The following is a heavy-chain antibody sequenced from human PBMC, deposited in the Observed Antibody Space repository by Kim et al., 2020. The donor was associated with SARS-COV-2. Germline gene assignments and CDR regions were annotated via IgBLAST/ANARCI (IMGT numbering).Heavy chain of an antibody. Sequence: ASVKVSCKASGYTFSNYGISWVRQAPGQGLEWMGGISAYNDNTNYAQKLQGRVTMTTDTSTGTAYMELRSLRSDDTAIYYCARGYQRKNSIWFGELSYYYYGMDVWGQGTTVTVSS. CDR1: GYTFSNYG. CDR3: ARGYQRKNSIWFGELSYYYYGMDV. CDR2: ISAYNDNT. D-gene: IGHD3-10*01. J-gene: IGHJ6*02. V-gene: IGHV1-18*01.